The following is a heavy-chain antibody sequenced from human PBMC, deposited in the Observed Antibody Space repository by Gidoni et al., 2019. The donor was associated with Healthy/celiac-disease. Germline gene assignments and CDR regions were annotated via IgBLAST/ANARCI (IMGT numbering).Heavy chain of an antibody. CDR1: GGSFSGYY. CDR2: INHSGST. Sequence: QVQLQQWGAGLLKPSETLYLTCAGYGGSFSGYYWSGSRQPPGKGLEWIGEINHSGSTNYNPSLKSRVTISVDTSKNQFSLKLSSVTAADTAVYYCARGLPPHGYWGQGTLVTVSS. V-gene: IGHV4-34*01. CDR3: ARGLPPHGY. J-gene: IGHJ4*02.